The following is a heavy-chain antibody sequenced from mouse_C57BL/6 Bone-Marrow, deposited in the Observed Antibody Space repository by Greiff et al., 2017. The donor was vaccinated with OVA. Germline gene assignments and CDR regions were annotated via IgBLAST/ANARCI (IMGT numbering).Heavy chain of an antibody. Sequence: EVQLQESGGDLVKPGGSLKLSCAASGFTFSSYGMSWVRQTPDKRLEWVATISSGGSYTYYPDSVKGRFTISRDNAKNTLYLQMSSLKSEDTAMYYCARRGTGTRGRYFDYWGQGTTLTVSS. V-gene: IGHV5-6*01. CDR2: ISSGGSYT. D-gene: IGHD4-1*01. CDR1: GFTFSSYG. J-gene: IGHJ2*01. CDR3: ARRGTGTRGRYFDY.